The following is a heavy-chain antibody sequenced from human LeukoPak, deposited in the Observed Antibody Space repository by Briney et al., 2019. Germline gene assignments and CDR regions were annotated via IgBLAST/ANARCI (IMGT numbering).Heavy chain of an antibody. CDR1: GFTFSSYW. CDR2: IHGGGDVT. J-gene: IGHJ2*01. D-gene: IGHD3-16*02. V-gene: IGHV3-23*01. Sequence: GGSLRLSCAASGFTFSSYWMHWVRQAPGKGLEWVSTIHGGGDVTYYADSVKGRFTTSRDNSRNTLYLQMNSLRAEDTAVYYCAKALSSSFYYFDLGGRGTLVTVSS. CDR3: AKALSSSFYYFDL.